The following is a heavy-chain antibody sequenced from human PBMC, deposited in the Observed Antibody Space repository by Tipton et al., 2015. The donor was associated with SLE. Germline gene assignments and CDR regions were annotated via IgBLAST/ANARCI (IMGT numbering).Heavy chain of an antibody. CDR2: MNHSGSS. CDR1: GDSFSNYY. Sequence: TLSLTCTVYGDSFSNYYWGWIRQSPGKGLEWIGGMNHSGSSNYNPFLKSRVTISIGTSKDQFSLTLRSVTAADTAVYFCARGPKTRLTLVRAPNAFDYWGQGTLVTVSS. J-gene: IGHJ4*02. V-gene: IGHV4-34*01. CDR3: ARGPKTRLTLVRAPNAFDY. D-gene: IGHD3-10*01.